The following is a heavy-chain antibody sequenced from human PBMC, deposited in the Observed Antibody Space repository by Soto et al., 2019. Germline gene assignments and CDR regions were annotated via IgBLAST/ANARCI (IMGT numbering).Heavy chain of an antibody. CDR3: AKVLYSYGSSYYFDY. D-gene: IGHD5-18*01. V-gene: IGHV3-23*01. J-gene: IGHJ4*01. CDR2: FSGSGGST. CDR1: GFTFSSYA. Sequence: EVQLLESGGGLVQPGGSLRLSCAASGFTFSSYAMSWVRQAPGKGLEWVSAFSGSGGSTYYADSVKGRFTISGDNSKNTQYLQMNSLRAEDTAVYYCAKVLYSYGSSYYFDYWGHGTLVTVS.